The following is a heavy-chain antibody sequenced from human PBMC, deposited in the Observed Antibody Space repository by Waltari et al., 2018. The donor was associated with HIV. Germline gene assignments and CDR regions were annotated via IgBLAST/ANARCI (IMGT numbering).Heavy chain of an antibody. V-gene: IGHV4-39*01. J-gene: IGHJ3*02. CDR3: ARSYCSSTSCYAVGALDI. Sequence: QLQLQESGPGLVKPSETLSPTCTVSGGSISSTSYYWGWIRQPPGKGLQWIGSIYYSGNTYYNPSLKSRVTISVDTSKNQFSLKLGSVTAADTAVYYCARSYCSSTSCYAVGALDIWGQGTMVTVS. CDR1: GGSISSTSYY. CDR2: IYYSGNT. D-gene: IGHD2-2*01.